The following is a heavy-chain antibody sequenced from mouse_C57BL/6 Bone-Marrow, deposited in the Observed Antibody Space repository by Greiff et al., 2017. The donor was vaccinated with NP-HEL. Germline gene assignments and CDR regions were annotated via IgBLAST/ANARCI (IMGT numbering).Heavy chain of an antibody. V-gene: IGHV1-20*01. CDR2: INPYNGDT. CDR1: GYSFTGYF. Sequence: EVQLQQSGPELVKPGDSVKISCKASGYSFTGYFMNWVMQSHGKSLEWIGRINPYNGDTFYNQKFKGKATLTVVKSSSTAHMELRSLTSEDSAVYYCARSPYGNSRYYFDYWGQGTTLTVSS. J-gene: IGHJ2*01. D-gene: IGHD2-1*01. CDR3: ARSPYGNSRYYFDY.